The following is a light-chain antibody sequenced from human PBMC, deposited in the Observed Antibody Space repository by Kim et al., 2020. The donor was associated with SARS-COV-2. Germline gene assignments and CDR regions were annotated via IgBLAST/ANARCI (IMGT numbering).Light chain of an antibody. CDR3: QQHNAYPRT. Sequence: ASVGDSVTITCRASQDITKYLAWFQQQPGKAPKYLIYSTASFQSGVPSRFSGSGSGTTLTLTISSLQPEDVGTYYCQQHNAYPRTFGQGTKVDIK. CDR1: QDITKY. CDR2: STA. J-gene: IGKJ1*01. V-gene: IGKV1-16*01.